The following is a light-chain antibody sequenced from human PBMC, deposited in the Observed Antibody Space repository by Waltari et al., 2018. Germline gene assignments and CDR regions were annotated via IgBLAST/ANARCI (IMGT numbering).Light chain of an antibody. Sequence: DIQMTQSPSSLSASVGDTVTVTCRASQNIRTHLNWYQQKPATAPKLLIYAASTLHRGVPSRFRGSGSGTDFTLTVTNLQPDDFAIYFCQQSFSSPWTFGQGTKVEIK. CDR1: QNIRTH. J-gene: IGKJ1*01. V-gene: IGKV1-39*01. CDR2: AAS. CDR3: QQSFSSPWT.